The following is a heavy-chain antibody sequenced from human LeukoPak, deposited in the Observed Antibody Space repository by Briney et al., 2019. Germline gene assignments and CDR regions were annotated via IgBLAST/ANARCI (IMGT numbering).Heavy chain of an antibody. CDR3: ASQYSSGWR. J-gene: IGHJ4*02. CDR2: IKGDGSEK. Sequence: GGSLRLSCAASGFTFSSNWMSWVRQAPGKGLEWVANIKGDGSEKYYGDSVKGRFTISRDNSKNTLYLQMNSLRAEDTAVYYCASQYSSGWRWGQGTLVTVSS. D-gene: IGHD6-19*01. V-gene: IGHV3-7*01. CDR1: GFTFSSNW.